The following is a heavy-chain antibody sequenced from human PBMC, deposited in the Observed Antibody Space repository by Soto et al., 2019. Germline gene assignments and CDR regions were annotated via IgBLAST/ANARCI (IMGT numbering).Heavy chain of an antibody. V-gene: IGHV1-69*12. CDR3: ASDPPTHGTARFGY. CDR2: IIPMYGTT. CDR1: GGTFSSYG. J-gene: IGHJ4*02. D-gene: IGHD1-1*01. Sequence: QVQLVQSGAEVKKPGSSVKVSCKASGGTFSSYGISWVRQAPGQGLEYMGGIIPMYGTTNYAQKFQGRVTITADESTSTDYMELSSLRYEDTAVYYCASDPPTHGTARFGYWGQGTLVNVSS.